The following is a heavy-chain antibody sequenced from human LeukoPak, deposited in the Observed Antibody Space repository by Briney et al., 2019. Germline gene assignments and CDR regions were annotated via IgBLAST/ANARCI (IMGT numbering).Heavy chain of an antibody. CDR2: INPSGGST. CDR3: ARDPRFASPQRSKGYYYYMDV. Sequence: ASVKVSCKASGYTFTSYYMHWVRQAPGQGLEWMGIINPSGGSTSYAQKFQGRVTMTRDTSTSTVYMELSSLRSEDTAVYYCARDPRFASPQRSKGYYYYMDVWGKGTTVTVSS. D-gene: IGHD6-25*01. V-gene: IGHV1-46*01. CDR1: GYTFTSYY. J-gene: IGHJ6*03.